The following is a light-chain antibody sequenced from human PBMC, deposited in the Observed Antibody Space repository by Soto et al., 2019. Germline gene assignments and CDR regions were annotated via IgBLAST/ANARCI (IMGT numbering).Light chain of an antibody. Sequence: QSVLTQSPSAAGTPGQRVIIACSGSSSNIGSNHVNLYRHLPGAAPKLLIFRSDQRPSGVPDRFSGSKSGTTASLAISGLLSGDEADYYCAAWDDSRYGVVFGGGTKLTVL. CDR1: SSNIGSNH. CDR2: RSD. J-gene: IGLJ2*01. CDR3: AAWDDSRYGVV. V-gene: IGLV1-44*01.